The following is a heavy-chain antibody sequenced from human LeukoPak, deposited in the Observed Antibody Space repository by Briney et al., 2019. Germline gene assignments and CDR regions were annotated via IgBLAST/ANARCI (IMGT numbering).Heavy chain of an antibody. CDR3: ASGSYSFYYFDY. CDR2: IYYSGST. V-gene: IGHV4-59*02. Sequence: PSETLSLTCTVSGGSVSSYYWSGIRQPPGKGLEWIGYIYYSGSTIYNPSLKSRVTISLDTSKNQFSLKLTSVTAADTAVYYCASGSYSFYYFDYWGQGTLVTVSS. D-gene: IGHD1-26*01. CDR1: GGSVSSYY. J-gene: IGHJ4*02.